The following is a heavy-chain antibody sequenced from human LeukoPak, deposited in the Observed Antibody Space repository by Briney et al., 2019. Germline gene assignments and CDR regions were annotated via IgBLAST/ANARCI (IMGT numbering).Heavy chain of an antibody. CDR1: GYTFTSYG. D-gene: IGHD3-16*01. V-gene: IGHV1-18*01. CDR2: ISAYNGNT. J-gene: IGHJ4*02. Sequence: ASVKVSCKASGYTFTSYGISWVRQAPGQGLEWMGWISAYNGNTNYAQKLQGRVTMTTDTSTSTAYMELRSLRSDDTAVYYCARVWLRLYVASCYYLDYWGRETRVTVSS. CDR3: ARVWLRLYVASCYYLDY.